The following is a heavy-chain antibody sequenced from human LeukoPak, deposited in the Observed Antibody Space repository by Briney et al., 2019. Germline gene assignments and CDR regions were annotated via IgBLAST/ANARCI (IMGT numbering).Heavy chain of an antibody. CDR3: ARQTGTTVDF. CDR2: IFQSGST. D-gene: IGHD1-7*01. CDR1: RVSISSGAYY. V-gene: IGHV4-30-2*01. J-gene: IGHJ4*02. Sequence: PSETLSLTCTVSRVSISSGAYYWSWIRQPPGKGLEWIGYIFQSGSTYYNPSLESRVTISADMSKNQFSVKLTSVTAADTAVYYCARQTGTTVDFWGQGTLVTVSS.